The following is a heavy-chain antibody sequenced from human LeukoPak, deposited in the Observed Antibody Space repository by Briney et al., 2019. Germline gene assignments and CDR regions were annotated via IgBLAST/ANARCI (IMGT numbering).Heavy chain of an antibody. D-gene: IGHD3-10*01. V-gene: IGHV3-7*01. CDR3: ARNKKGDRSPYGHDS. Sequence: QPGGSLRLSCAASGFTFSSYWMSWVRQAPGKGLEWVANIKQDGSEKYYVDSVKGRFTISRDNAKNSLYLQMNSLRAEDTAVYYCARNKKGDRSPYGHDSWGQGTLVTVSS. CDR2: IKQDGSEK. J-gene: IGHJ4*02. CDR1: GFTFSSYW.